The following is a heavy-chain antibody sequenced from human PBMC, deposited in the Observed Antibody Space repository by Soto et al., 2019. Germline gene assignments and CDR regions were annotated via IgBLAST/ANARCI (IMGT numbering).Heavy chain of an antibody. CDR2: SYYSGST. D-gene: IGHD4-17*01. CDR1: GGSISSGDYY. CDR3: ATSSPTKYGDYGDWFDP. V-gene: IGHV4-30-4*01. J-gene: IGHJ5*02. Sequence: QVQLQESGPGLVKPSQTLSLTCTVSGGSISSGDYYWSWIRQPPGKGLEWIGYSYYSGSTYYNPSLKSRVTISVDTSKNQVSPKLSSVTAADTAVYYCATSSPTKYGDYGDWFDPWGQGTLVTVSS.